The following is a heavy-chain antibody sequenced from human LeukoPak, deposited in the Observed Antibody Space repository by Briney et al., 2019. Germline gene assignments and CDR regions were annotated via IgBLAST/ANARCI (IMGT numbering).Heavy chain of an antibody. CDR2: IRGDGGRT. V-gene: IGHV3-23*01. Sequence: WGSLTLSCSAYGLTFSRYAMTWVRPAPGKGLEWVSGIRGDGGRTYYADSVKGRFTISRDNSKNTVYVKVNSLGTEDTAAYYCAKGSYSDSSGSFYFDYWGQGTLVTVSS. CDR3: AKGSYSDSSGSFYFDY. CDR1: GLTFSRYA. J-gene: IGHJ4*02. D-gene: IGHD3-22*01.